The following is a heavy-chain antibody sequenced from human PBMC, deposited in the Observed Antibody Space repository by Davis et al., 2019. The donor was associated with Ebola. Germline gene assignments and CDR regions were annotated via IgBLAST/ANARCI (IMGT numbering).Heavy chain of an antibody. J-gene: IGHJ5*02. V-gene: IGHV2-26*01. CDR1: GFSLSNGRMG. Sequence: SGPTLVKPTETLTLTCTVSGFSLSNGRMGVSWIRQPPGKALEWLAHIFSNDKKSYSTSLTSRLTISKDTSKSQVVLTMTNMDPVDTATYYCARISPPTYYYDSSGYFAWFDPWGQGTLVTVSS. D-gene: IGHD3-22*01. CDR2: IFSNDKK. CDR3: ARISPPTYYYDSSGYFAWFDP.